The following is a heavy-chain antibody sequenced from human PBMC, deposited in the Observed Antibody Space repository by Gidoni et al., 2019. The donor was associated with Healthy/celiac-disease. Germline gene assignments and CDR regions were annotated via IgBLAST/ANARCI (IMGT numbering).Heavy chain of an antibody. J-gene: IGHJ4*02. Sequence: QLQLQESGPGLGKPSEHPSLTCTVSGGPLSSSSSYWGWTGPPPGKGLEWVVSIYYSGSTYYNPSLKSRGTMSVDTSKNQFSLKLGSVTAADTAVYYCARHNPITMIVVFWGQGTLVTVSS. V-gene: IGHV4-39*01. CDR2: IYYSGST. CDR1: GGPLSSSSSY. D-gene: IGHD3-22*01. CDR3: ARHNPITMIVVF.